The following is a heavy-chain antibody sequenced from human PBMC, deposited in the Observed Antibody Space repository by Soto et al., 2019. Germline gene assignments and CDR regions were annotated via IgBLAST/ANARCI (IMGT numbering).Heavy chain of an antibody. CDR1: GGSFSRYA. D-gene: IGHD3-10*01. J-gene: IGHJ6*02. CDR3: ARRADYGYGYYGSGSYYNYYGMDV. V-gene: IGHV1-69*01. Sequence: SDVKVPCKASGGSFSRYAISGVRQAPGQGHEWLGGGIPIFGTANYAQKFQGRVTITADESTSTAYMELSSLRSEDTAVYYCARRADYGYGYYGSGSYYNYYGMDVWGQGTTVTVSS. CDR2: GIPIFGTA.